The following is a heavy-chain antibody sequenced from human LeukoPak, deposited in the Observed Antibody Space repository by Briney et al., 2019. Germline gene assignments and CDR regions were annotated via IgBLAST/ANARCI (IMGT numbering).Heavy chain of an antibody. Sequence: GGSLRLSCGASGFTFSEYWMHWVRQVPGKGLVWVSRIHDDGSRSTYADSVKGRFSISRDNAKNTLYLQMNRLRVEDTAVYYCAREHVGRGNWYFDLWGRGTQVTVSS. D-gene: IGHD3/OR15-3a*01. CDR3: AREHVGRGNWYFDL. CDR1: GFTFSEYW. J-gene: IGHJ2*01. CDR2: IHDDGSRS. V-gene: IGHV3-74*03.